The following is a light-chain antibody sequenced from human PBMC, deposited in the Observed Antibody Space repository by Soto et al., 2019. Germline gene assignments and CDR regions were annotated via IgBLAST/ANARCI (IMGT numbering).Light chain of an antibody. Sequence: QCVLTHPASVSGSDGQAITISCTGTSSDVGNYNYVSWHQHHPGKAPKLMINDVSNRPSGVSSRFSGSKSGNTASLTISGLQAEDEADYYCSSYTSSDTYVFGTGTKVTVL. CDR3: SSYTSSDTYV. CDR2: DVS. CDR1: SSDVGNYNY. J-gene: IGLJ1*01. V-gene: IGLV2-14*03.